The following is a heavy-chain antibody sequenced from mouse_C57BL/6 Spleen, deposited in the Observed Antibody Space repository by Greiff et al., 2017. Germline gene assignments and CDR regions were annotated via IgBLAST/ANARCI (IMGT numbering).Heavy chain of an antibody. CDR1: GYTFTSYW. CDR3: ARDEIYYYGSSYGY. CDR2: IYPGSGST. V-gene: IGHV1-55*01. Sequence: VQLQQSGAELVKPGASVKMSCKASGYTFTSYWITWVKQRPGQGLERIGDIYPGSGSTNYNEKFKSKAKLTVDTSSSTAYMQLSSLTSEDSAVYYCARDEIYYYGSSYGYWGQGTTLTVSS. D-gene: IGHD1-1*01. J-gene: IGHJ2*01.